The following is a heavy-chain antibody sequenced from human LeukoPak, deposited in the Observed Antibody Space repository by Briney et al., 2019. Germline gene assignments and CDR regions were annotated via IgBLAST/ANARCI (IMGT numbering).Heavy chain of an antibody. Sequence: GGSLRLSCAASGFTFSSYDMHWVRQAPGKGLEWVAVIWYDGSNKYYADSVKGRFTISRDNSKNTLYLQMNSLRAEDTAVYYCAKDLQNDYYDTSGFDYWGQGTLVTVSS. J-gene: IGHJ4*02. CDR2: IWYDGSNK. CDR3: AKDLQNDYYDTSGFDY. V-gene: IGHV3-33*06. D-gene: IGHD3-22*01. CDR1: GFTFSSYD.